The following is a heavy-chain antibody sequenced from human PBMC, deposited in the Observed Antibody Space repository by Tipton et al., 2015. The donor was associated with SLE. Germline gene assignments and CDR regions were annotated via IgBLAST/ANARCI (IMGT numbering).Heavy chain of an antibody. CDR1: GFTFSSYA. J-gene: IGHJ5*01. CDR3: AREGGAGYSSGWFDY. D-gene: IGHD6-19*01. Sequence: SLRLSCAASGFTFSSYAMHWVRQAPGKGLEWVAVISYDGSNKYYADSVKGRFTISRDNAKNSLYLQMNSLRAEDTAVYYCAREGGAGYSSGWFDYWGQGTLVTVSS. V-gene: IGHV3-30-3*01. CDR2: ISYDGSNK.